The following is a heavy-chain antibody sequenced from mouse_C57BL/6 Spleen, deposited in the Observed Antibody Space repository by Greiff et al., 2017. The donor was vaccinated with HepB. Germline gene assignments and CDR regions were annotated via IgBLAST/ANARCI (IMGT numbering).Heavy chain of an antibody. CDR1: GYTFTSYG. CDR3: ARDITTVPQGYAMDY. J-gene: IGHJ4*01. CDR2: IYPRSGNT. Sequence: QVQLQQSGAELARPGASVKLSCKASGYTFTSYGISWVKQRTGQGLEWIGEIYPRSGNTYYNEKFKGKATLTADKSSSTAYMELRSLTSEDSAVYFCARDITTVPQGYAMDYWGQGTSVTVSS. D-gene: IGHD1-1*01. V-gene: IGHV1-81*01.